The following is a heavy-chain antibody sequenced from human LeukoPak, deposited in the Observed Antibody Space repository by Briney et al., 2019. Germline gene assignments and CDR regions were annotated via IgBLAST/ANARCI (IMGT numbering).Heavy chain of an antibody. J-gene: IGHJ4*02. CDR3: AKLGSSSSGVFDY. D-gene: IGHD6-6*01. CDR1: GPIVSTNY. Sequence: GGSLRLSCAVSGPIVSTNYMSWVRQAPGKGLEWISILYVNENRYYADSVKGRFIISRDTSKNTLYLQMNSLRAEDTAVYYCAKLGSSSSGVFDYWGQGTLVTVSS. CDR2: LYVNENR. V-gene: IGHV3-53*01.